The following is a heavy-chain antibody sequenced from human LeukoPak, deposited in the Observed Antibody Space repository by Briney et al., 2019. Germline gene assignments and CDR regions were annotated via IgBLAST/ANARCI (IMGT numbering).Heavy chain of an antibody. CDR1: GGTFSSYA. D-gene: IGHD3-22*01. CDR3: ARDPYDSSGYYNYYYGMDV. Sequence: RASVTVSCKASGGTFSSYAISWVRQAPGQGLEWMGGIIPIFGAANYAQKFQGRVTITADESTSTAYMELSSLRSEDTAVYYCARDPYDSSGYYNYYYGMDVWGQGTTVTVSS. CDR2: IIPIFGAA. V-gene: IGHV1-69*13. J-gene: IGHJ6*02.